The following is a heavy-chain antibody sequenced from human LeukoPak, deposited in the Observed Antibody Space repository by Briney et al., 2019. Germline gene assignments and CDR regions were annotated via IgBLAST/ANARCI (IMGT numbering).Heavy chain of an antibody. J-gene: IGHJ4*02. V-gene: IGHV3-30*02. CDR1: GFTFSSYG. Sequence: GGSLRLSCAASGFTFSSYGMHWVRQAPGKGLEWVAFIRYDGSNKYYADSVKGRFTISRDNSKNTLYLQMNSLRAEDTAVYYCAKDADYSNHVDYWGQGTLVTVSS. CDR2: IRYDGSNK. D-gene: IGHD4-11*01. CDR3: AKDADYSNHVDY.